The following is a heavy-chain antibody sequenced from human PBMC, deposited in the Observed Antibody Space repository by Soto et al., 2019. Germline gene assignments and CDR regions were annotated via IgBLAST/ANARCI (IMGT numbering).Heavy chain of an antibody. CDR2: TYHSGNP. D-gene: IGHD3-22*01. CDR1: GDTISTGGYT. CDR3: VASAYDRSGYYYYFDN. V-gene: IGHV4-30-2*01. J-gene: IGHJ4*02. Sequence: SETLSLTCDVSGDTISTGGYTWAWIRQPPGKALEWIGHTYHSGNPYYNPSLKSRVIISVDRSKYQFSLKVRSVTAADTAVYYCVASAYDRSGYYYYFDNWGQGTLVTVSS.